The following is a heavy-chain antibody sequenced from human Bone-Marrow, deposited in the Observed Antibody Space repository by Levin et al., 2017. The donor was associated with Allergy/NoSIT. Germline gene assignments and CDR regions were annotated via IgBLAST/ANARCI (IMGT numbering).Heavy chain of an antibody. J-gene: IGHJ4*02. CDR2: IYSGGST. Sequence: GESLKISCAASGFTVSNNFMNWVRQAPGKGLEWVSVIYSGGSTYYADSVRGRFTISRDNSKNTLYLQMNSLRAEDTAVYYCSSAPGFSDYWGQGTLVTVSS. CDR3: SSAPGFSDY. V-gene: IGHV3-66*01. CDR1: GFTVSNNF.